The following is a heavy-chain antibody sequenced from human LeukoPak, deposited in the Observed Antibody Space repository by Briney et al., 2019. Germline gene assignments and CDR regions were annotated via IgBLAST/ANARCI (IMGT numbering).Heavy chain of an antibody. Sequence: PSETLSLTRAVYGGSFSGYYWSWIRQPPGKGLEWIGEINHSGSTNYNPSLKSRVTISVATSKNQFSLKLSSVTAADTAVYYCARRGGVATLRYWGQGTLVTVSS. D-gene: IGHD5-12*01. CDR2: INHSGST. V-gene: IGHV4-34*01. CDR3: ARRGGVATLRY. CDR1: GGSFSGYY. J-gene: IGHJ4*02.